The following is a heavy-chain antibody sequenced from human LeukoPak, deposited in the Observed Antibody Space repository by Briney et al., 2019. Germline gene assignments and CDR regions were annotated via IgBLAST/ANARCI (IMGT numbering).Heavy chain of an antibody. V-gene: IGHV1-18*01. CDR1: GYTFTSYG. CDR2: ISAYNGNT. J-gene: IGHJ4*02. D-gene: IGHD3-10*01. CDR3: ARDGSGSYYNSLPPDY. Sequence: GASVKVSCKASGYTFTSYGISWVRQAPGQGLEWMGWISAYNGNTNYAQKLQGRVTMTTDTSTSTAYMELRSLRSDDTAVYYCARDGSGSYYNSLPPDYWGQGTLVTVSS.